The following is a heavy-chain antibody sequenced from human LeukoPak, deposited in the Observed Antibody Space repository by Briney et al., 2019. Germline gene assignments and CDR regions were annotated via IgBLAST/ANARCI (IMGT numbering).Heavy chain of an antibody. Sequence: PGGSLRLSCAASGFTFSSYAMGWVRQAPGKWLEWVSAITASGGNTYYADSVKGRFTISRDNSKNTLYLQVNSLRAEDTAVYYWAKGNGYSYGRYYFDYWGQGTLVTVSS. CDR3: AKGNGYSYGRYYFDY. CDR2: ITASGGNT. V-gene: IGHV3-23*01. J-gene: IGHJ4*02. CDR1: GFTFSSYA. D-gene: IGHD5-18*01.